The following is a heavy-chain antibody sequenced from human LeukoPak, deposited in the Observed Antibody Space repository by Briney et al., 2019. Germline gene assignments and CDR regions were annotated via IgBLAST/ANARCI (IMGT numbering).Heavy chain of an antibody. CDR3: ATGPRGTVTTYDY. CDR1: GYTLTELS. D-gene: IGHD4-17*01. J-gene: IGHJ4*02. Sequence: GASVTASFKVSGYTLTELSMHWVRQAPGKGREWMGGFDPEDGETIYAQKFQGRVTMTEDTSTDTAYMELSSLRSEDTAVYYCATGPRGTVTTYDYWGQGTLVTVSS. CDR2: FDPEDGET. V-gene: IGHV1-24*01.